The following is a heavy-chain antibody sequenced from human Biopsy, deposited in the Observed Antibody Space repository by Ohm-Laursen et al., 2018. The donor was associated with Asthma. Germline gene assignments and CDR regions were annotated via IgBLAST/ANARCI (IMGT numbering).Heavy chain of an antibody. CDR2: MRVYNGNT. Sequence: SEYPSHTTSGHTFNSAGATSVRQAPGEGLESMVLMRVYNGNTKVAQKLQNRLTMITDTSTSTAYMELRCLRSDDTAVNFCARAVDYSHYYGIDVWGQGTTVTVS. CDR3: ARAVDYSHYYGIDV. D-gene: IGHD3-10*01. CDR1: GHTFNSAG. V-gene: IGHV1-18*01. J-gene: IGHJ6*02.